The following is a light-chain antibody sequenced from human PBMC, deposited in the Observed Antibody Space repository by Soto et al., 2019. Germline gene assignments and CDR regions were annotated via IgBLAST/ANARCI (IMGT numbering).Light chain of an antibody. CDR3: QQSYSTPIT. Sequence: DIQMTQSPSSLYASVGDRVTITCRASQSISSYLNWYQQKPGKAPKLLIYAASSLQSGVPSRFSCSGSGTDFTLTISSLQPEDFATYYCQQSYSTPITYAQGTRLEIK. V-gene: IGKV1-39*01. CDR1: QSISSY. J-gene: IGKJ5*01. CDR2: AAS.